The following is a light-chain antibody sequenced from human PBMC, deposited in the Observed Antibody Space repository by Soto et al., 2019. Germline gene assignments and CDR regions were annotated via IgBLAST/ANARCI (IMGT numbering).Light chain of an antibody. V-gene: IGLV2-11*01. CDR3: CSYAGSYTWV. J-gene: IGLJ3*02. Sequence: QSVLTQPRSVSGSPGQSVTISCTGTSSDVGGYNYVSWYQQHPGKAPKFMIYDVSKRPSGVPDRFSGSKSGITASLTISGLQAEDEADYYCCSYAGSYTWVFGGGTKLTVL. CDR2: DVS. CDR1: SSDVGGYNY.